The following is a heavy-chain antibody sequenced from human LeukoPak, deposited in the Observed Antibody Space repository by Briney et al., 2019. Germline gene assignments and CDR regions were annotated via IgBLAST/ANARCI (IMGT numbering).Heavy chain of an antibody. CDR1: GFTFSSYA. Sequence: GGSLRLSCAASGFTFSSYAMSWVRQAPGKGLEWVSLISSSGGTTYYADSVKGRFTISRDNSKNTLYLQMNSPRAEDTAVYYCAKVKDYYYYYGMDVWGQGTTVTVSS. J-gene: IGHJ6*02. V-gene: IGHV3-23*01. CDR2: ISSSGGTT. CDR3: AKVKDYYYYYGMDV.